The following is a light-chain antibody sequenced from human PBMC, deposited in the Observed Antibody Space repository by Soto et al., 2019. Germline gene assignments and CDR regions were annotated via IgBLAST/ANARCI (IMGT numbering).Light chain of an antibody. V-gene: IGKV1-12*01. CDR1: QDISSW. CDR2: AAS. J-gene: IGKJ1*01. Sequence: DIHMSQSPSSVSASVGYRFTITCRASQDISSWLAWYQQKPGKAPKIMIYAASSLQGGVPSRFSGSGSGTEFTLTISSLQPEDFETYYCLQYNSYPLTFGQGTKVDIK. CDR3: LQYNSYPLT.